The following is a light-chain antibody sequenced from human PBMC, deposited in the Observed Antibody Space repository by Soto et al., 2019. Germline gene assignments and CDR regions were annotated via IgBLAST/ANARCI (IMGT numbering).Light chain of an antibody. V-gene: IGKV1-5*03. CDR3: QQYNSPWT. CDR2: KAS. CDR1: PSISSW. J-gene: IGKJ1*01. Sequence: DIQMPQSPSTLAASVGDRVTITCRASPSISSWLAWYQQKPGKAPKLLIYKASSLQTGVPSSFGGSGSGTELTLSISSLQPDDSATYYCQQYNSPWTFGQGTKVEIK.